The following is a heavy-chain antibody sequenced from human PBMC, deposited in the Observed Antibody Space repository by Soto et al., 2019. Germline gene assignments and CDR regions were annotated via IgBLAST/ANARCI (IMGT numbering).Heavy chain of an antibody. V-gene: IGHV1-69*01. CDR2: IIPILGTA. Sequence: QVQLVQSGAEVKKPGSSVKGSCKASGGTFSSYAISWVRQSPGQGLEWMGGIIPILGTANYAQKFQGRVTITADESTSTAYMELSSLRSEDRAVYYCARVRVAAAGRRYFDLWGRGTLVTVSS. CDR1: GGTFSSYA. J-gene: IGHJ2*01. CDR3: ARVRVAAAGRRYFDL. D-gene: IGHD6-13*01.